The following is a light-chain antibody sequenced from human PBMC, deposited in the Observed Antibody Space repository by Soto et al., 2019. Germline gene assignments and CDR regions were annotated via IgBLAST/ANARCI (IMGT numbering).Light chain of an antibody. Sequence: QSALTQPASVSGSPGQSITISCTGTSSDVGGYNYVSWYQHHPGKAPKLMIYEVSNRPSGVSNRFSGSKSGNTASLTSSGLQAEDEADDYCNSYTSSNTLNWVFGGGTKLTVL. CDR2: EVS. V-gene: IGLV2-14*01. CDR3: NSYTSSNTLNWV. CDR1: SSDVGGYNY. J-gene: IGLJ3*02.